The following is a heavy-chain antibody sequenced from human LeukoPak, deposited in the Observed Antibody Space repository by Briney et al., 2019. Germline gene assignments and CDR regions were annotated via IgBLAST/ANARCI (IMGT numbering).Heavy chain of an antibody. J-gene: IGHJ6*03. Sequence: GGSLRLSCAASGFTFSSYAMHWVRQAPGKGLEWVAVISYDGSNKYYADSVKGRFTISRDNSKNTLYLQMNSPRAEDTAVYYCARGSSSDYYYYMDVWGKGTTVTVSS. CDR3: ARGSSSDYYYYMDV. V-gene: IGHV3-30*01. CDR1: GFTFSSYA. D-gene: IGHD6-6*01. CDR2: ISYDGSNK.